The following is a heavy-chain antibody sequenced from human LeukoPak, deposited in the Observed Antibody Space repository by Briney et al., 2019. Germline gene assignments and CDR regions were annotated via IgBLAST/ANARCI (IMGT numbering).Heavy chain of an antibody. D-gene: IGHD3-10*01. Sequence: PGGSLRLSCAASRFTIRDYYMSWVRQAPGKGREWVANIKADGSVVNYVDTVGGRFTISRDNAKNSLYLQLNSLRAEDTAVYYCARDWCDSGSYCRGAGLDLWGQGTMVTVSS. CDR2: IKADGSVV. V-gene: IGHV3-7*01. CDR1: RFTIRDYY. CDR3: ARDWCDSGSYCRGAGLDL. J-gene: IGHJ3*01.